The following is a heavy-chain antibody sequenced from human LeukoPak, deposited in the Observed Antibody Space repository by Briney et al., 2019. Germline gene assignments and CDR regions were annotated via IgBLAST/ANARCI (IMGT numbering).Heavy chain of an antibody. CDR2: IIPIFGTA. V-gene: IGHV1-69*13. CDR1: GGTFSSYA. CDR3: ARGVVGATTGAYSFDY. J-gene: IGHJ4*02. D-gene: IGHD1-26*01. Sequence: GPSVKVSCKASGGTFSSYAISWVRQAPGQGLEWMGGIIPIFGTANYAQKFQGRVTIIADESTSTAYMELSSLRSEDTAVYYCARGVVGATTGAYSFDYWGRGTLVTVSS.